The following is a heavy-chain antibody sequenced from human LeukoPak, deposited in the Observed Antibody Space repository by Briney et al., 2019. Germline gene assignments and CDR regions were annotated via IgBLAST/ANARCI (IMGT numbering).Heavy chain of an antibody. CDR2: IRQDGGEK. CDR3: ARDGTAAGLYFDL. D-gene: IGHD6-13*01. V-gene: IGHV3-7*01. Sequence: GGSLRLSCAASGLTFSSYWMNWVRQAPGKGLEWVASIRQDGGEKYYVDSVKGRFTISRDNTKNSLYLQMSALRAEDTAVYYCARDGTAAGLYFDLWGQGTLVTVSS. J-gene: IGHJ4*01. CDR1: GLTFSSYW.